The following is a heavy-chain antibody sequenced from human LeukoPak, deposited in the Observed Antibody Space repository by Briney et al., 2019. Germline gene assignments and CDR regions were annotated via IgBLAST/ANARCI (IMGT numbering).Heavy chain of an antibody. CDR2: ISGSGGST. CDR1: GFTFSSYA. J-gene: IGHJ4*02. Sequence: GGSLRLSCAASGFTFSSYAMSWVRQAPGKGLEWVSAISGSGGSTYYADSVKGRLTISRDNSKNTLYLQMNSLRAGDTAVYYCAKDVRTEYYFDYWGQGTLVTVSS. CDR3: AKDVRTEYYFDY. D-gene: IGHD4-17*01. V-gene: IGHV3-23*01.